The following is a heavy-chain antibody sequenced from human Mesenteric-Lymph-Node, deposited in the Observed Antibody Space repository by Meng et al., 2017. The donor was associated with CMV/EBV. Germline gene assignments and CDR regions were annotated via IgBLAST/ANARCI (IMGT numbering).Heavy chain of an antibody. J-gene: IGHJ4*02. CDR2: IYYSGST. D-gene: IGHD6-19*01. V-gene: IGHV4-39*01. Sequence: GSLRLSCTVSGGSISSSSHYWAWIRQPPGKGLEWIGSIYYSGSTYYNPSLKSRVTISVDTSKNQFSLKLSSVTAADTAVYYCATRLGSSGWYTPFDWGQGTLVTVSS. CDR3: ATRLGSSGWYTPFD. CDR1: GGSISSSSHY.